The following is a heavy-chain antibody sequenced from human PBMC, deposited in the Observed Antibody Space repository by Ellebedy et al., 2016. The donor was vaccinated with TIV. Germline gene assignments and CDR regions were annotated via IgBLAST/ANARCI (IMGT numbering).Heavy chain of an antibody. V-gene: IGHV4-39*01. D-gene: IGHD2-21*02. CDR1: GGSVNSLSYY. J-gene: IGHJ6*02. CDR3: ARLTSVTPYYGVDV. CDR2: IHDSGST. Sequence: MPSETLSLTCTVSGGSVNSLSYYWGWLRQPPGKGLEWIGNIHDSGSTKYSPSLKSRVTISIDTSKNQFSLKLTSLTAADTAVYYCARLTSVTPYYGVDVWGQGTTVTVSS.